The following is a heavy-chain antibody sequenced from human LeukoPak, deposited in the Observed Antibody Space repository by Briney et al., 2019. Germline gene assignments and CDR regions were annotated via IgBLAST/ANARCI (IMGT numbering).Heavy chain of an antibody. CDR3: AIRIAADGVRAFDI. Sequence: QPSETLSLTCTVSGGSISSSSYYWGWIRQPPGKGLEWIGSIYYSGSTYYNPSLKSRVTISVDTSKNQFSLKLSSVTAADTAVYYCAIRIAADGVRAFDIWGQGTMVTVSS. D-gene: IGHD6-13*01. CDR1: GGSISSSSYY. CDR2: IYYSGST. J-gene: IGHJ3*02. V-gene: IGHV4-39*07.